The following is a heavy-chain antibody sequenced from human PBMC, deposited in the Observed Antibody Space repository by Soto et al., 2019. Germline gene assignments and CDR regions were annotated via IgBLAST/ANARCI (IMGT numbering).Heavy chain of an antibody. CDR2: IYYSGST. CDR3: ARTPGYSYGYAYFDY. CDR1: GGSISSGDYY. J-gene: IGHJ4*02. Sequence: KPSETLSLTCTVSGGSISSGDYYWSWIRQPPGKGLEWIGYIYYSGSTYYNPSLKSRVTISVDTSKNQFSLKLSSVTAADAAVYYCARTPGYSYGYAYFDYWGQGTLVTVS. V-gene: IGHV4-30-4*01. D-gene: IGHD5-18*01.